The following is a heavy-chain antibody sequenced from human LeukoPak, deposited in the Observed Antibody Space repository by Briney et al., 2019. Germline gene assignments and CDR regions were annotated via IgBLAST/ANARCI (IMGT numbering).Heavy chain of an antibody. CDR2: IYYSGST. CDR1: GGSISSGDYY. D-gene: IGHD3-9*01. CDR3: ARAPGLVSSFTWFDP. Sequence: PSQTLSLTCTVSGGSISSGDYYWSWIRQPPGKGLEWIGYIYYSGSTYYNPSLKSRVTISVDTSKNQFSLKLSSVTAADTAVYYWARAPGLVSSFTWFDPWGQGTLVTVSS. V-gene: IGHV4-30-4*01. J-gene: IGHJ5*02.